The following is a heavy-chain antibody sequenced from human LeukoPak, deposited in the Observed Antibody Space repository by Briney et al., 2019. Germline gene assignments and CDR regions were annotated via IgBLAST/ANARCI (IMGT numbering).Heavy chain of an antibody. CDR2: ISSGSSHI. D-gene: IGHD3-10*01. CDR1: GFSFSNYA. CDR3: ARSTHSWFGWFEF. V-gene: IGHV3-21*01. J-gene: IGHJ5*01. Sequence: GGSLRLSYETSGFSFSNYAMNWVRQIPGKGLEWVSSISSGSSHIYYAESMKGRFTMSRDNSKNSVTLEMTSLRVEDTAVYYCARSTHSWFGWFEFWGQGTLVTVAS.